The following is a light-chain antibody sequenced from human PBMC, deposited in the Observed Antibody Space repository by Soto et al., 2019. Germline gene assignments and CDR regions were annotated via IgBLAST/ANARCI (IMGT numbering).Light chain of an antibody. CDR1: SSNIGAGYD. Sequence: QSVLTQPPSVSGAPGQRVTISCTGSSSNIGAGYDVHWYQQLPGTAPKLLIYGNSNRLSGVPDRFSGSKSGTSASLAITGLQAEDEADYYCQSYDSSPSGYVFGTGTKLTVL. V-gene: IGLV1-40*01. CDR2: GNS. CDR3: QSYDSSPSGYV. J-gene: IGLJ1*01.